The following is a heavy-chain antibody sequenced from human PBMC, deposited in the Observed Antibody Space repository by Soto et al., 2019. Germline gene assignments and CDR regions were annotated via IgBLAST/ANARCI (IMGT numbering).Heavy chain of an antibody. J-gene: IGHJ4*02. D-gene: IGHD3-10*01. V-gene: IGHV3-30-3*01. CDR1: GFTFSSYA. Sequence: GASLKISCAASGFTFSSYAMHWVRQAPGKGLEWVAVISYDGSNKYYADSVKGRFTISRDNSKNTLYLQMNSLRAEDTAVYYCAREAYGSGLQLWGQGTLVTVSS. CDR3: AREAYGSGLQL. CDR2: ISYDGSNK.